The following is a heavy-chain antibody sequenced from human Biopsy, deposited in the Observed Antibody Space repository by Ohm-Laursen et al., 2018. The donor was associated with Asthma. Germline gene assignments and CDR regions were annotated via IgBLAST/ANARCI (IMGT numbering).Heavy chain of an antibody. Sequence: SVNASCKSLGGTFNTYVIGWVRQAPGQGLEWLGGINSVFGTTTYPQKFQDRVTITADDSTSTVYMELSSLRSEDTAVYYCARKAGSCISRTCYSLDFWGQGTLVTVSS. D-gene: IGHD2-2*01. J-gene: IGHJ4*02. CDR2: INSVFGTT. V-gene: IGHV1-69*01. CDR1: GGTFNTYV. CDR3: ARKAGSCISRTCYSLDF.